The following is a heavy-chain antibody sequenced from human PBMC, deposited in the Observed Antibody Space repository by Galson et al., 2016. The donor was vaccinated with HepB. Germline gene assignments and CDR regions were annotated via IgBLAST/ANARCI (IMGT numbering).Heavy chain of an antibody. CDR1: GLTVGGTY. J-gene: IGHJ5*02. CDR2: IFSGGGT. Sequence: SLRLSCAVSGLTVGGTYMSWVRQAPGKGLEWVSSIFSGGGTYYADPLKGRVTISRDSSKNTRYLQMDNLRFGDTAVYYCARFGGATGGDWLDPWGQGTRVTVSS. CDR3: ARFGGATGGDWLDP. V-gene: IGHV3-53*01. D-gene: IGHD2-8*02.